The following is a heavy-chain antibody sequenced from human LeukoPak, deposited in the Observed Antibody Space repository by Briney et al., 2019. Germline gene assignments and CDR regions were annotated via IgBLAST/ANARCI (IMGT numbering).Heavy chain of an antibody. CDR2: VSISSGTI. CDR1: GFTFSGHN. D-gene: IGHD3-16*01. V-gene: IGHV3-48*04. Sequence: GGSLRLSCAASGFTFSGHNMNWVRQAPGKGLEWISFVSISSGTIYYADSVNGRFRISRDNAKSSLDPEMNSLRAEDTAVYYCARAMSTFGGVRNYFDSWGQGTLVTVSS. J-gene: IGHJ4*02. CDR3: ARAMSTFGGVRNYFDS.